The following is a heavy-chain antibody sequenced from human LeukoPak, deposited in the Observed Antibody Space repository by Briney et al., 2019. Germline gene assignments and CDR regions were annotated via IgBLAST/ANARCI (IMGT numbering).Heavy chain of an antibody. CDR1: GFTFSSYA. D-gene: IGHD3-3*01. J-gene: IGHJ4*02. CDR3: ARELANTIFGVAPFDY. Sequence: PGGSLRLSCAASGFTFSSYAMHWVRQAPGKGLEWVAVISYDGSNKYYADSVKGRFTISRDNSRNTLYLQMNSLRAEDTAVYYCARELANTIFGVAPFDYWGQGTLVTVSS. CDR2: ISYDGSNK. V-gene: IGHV3-30-3*01.